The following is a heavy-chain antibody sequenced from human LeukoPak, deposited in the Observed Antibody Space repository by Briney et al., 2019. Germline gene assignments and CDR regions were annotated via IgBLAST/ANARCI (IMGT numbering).Heavy chain of an antibody. CDR3: ARGAYDLDC. V-gene: IGHV3-74*01. J-gene: IGHJ4*02. Sequence: GGSLRLSCAASGFSFSTYWMHWVRQGPGKGLVWVSGINSDGSSATYADSVKGRFTISRDNAKNTLYLQVNSLRAEDTAVYYCARGAYDLDCWGQGTLVTVSS. D-gene: IGHD3-22*01. CDR2: INSDGSSA. CDR1: GFSFSTYW.